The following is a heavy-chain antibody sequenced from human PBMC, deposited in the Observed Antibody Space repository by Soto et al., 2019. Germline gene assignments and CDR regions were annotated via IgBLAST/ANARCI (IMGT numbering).Heavy chain of an antibody. D-gene: IGHD5-18*01. CDR2: IYYSGNT. Sequence: SETLSLTCTVSGGSIRSGGYYWSWVRQNPRRGLEWIGNIYYSGNTYYNPSLKSRLTISVDTSKNQFSLNLSSVTAADTAVYYCARDRLMATAGTARHYFGLDVWGQGTTVTVS. V-gene: IGHV4-31*03. J-gene: IGHJ6*02. CDR3: ARDRLMATAGTARHYFGLDV. CDR1: GGSIRSGGYY.